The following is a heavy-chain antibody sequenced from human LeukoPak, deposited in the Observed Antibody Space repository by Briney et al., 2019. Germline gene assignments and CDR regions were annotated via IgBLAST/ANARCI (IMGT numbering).Heavy chain of an antibody. CDR2: ISPSGGST. CDR1: GYTFTSYY. V-gene: IGHV1-46*01. J-gene: IGHJ6*03. Sequence: GSVKVSCKAFGYTFTSYYMDWVRQAPGQGPEWMGVISPSGGSTAYAQKFQGRATLTSDMSTRAHYLELSSLRSEDTAVYYCASDRGSGWPYRDYYYYMDVWGKGTTVTVYS. D-gene: IGHD6-19*01. CDR3: ASDRGSGWPYRDYYYYMDV.